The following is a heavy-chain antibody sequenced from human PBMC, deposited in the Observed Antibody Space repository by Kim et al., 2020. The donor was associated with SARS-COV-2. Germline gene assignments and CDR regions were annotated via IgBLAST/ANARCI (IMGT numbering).Heavy chain of an antibody. V-gene: IGHV3-53*01. CDR3: ARARAFIAAAGTPYYFDY. J-gene: IGHJ4*02. D-gene: IGHD6-13*01. Sequence: KGRFTISRDNSKNTLYLQMNSRRAEDTAVYYCARARAFIAAAGTPYYFDYWGQGTLVTVSS.